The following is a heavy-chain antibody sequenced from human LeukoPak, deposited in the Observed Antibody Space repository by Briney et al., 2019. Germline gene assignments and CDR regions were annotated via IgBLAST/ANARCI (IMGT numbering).Heavy chain of an antibody. CDR2: IRYDGSNK. V-gene: IGHV3-30*02. CDR3: AKVRYSSGWYESAFDI. J-gene: IGHJ3*02. D-gene: IGHD6-19*01. CDR1: GFTFSSYG. Sequence: PGGSLRLSCAASGFTFSSYGMHWVRQAPGKGLEWVAFIRYDGSNKYYADSVKGRFTISRDNSKNTLYLQMNSLRAEDTAVYYCAKVRYSSGWYESAFDIWGQGTMVTVSS.